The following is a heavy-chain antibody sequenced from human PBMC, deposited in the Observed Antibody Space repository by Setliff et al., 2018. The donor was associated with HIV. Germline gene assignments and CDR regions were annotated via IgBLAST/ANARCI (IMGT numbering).Heavy chain of an antibody. CDR1: GGSIRSYY. CDR2: IYYSGST. V-gene: IGHV4-59*06. D-gene: IGHD4-17*01. CDR3: ARSRPTVAGFYFDY. Sequence: SETLSLTCTVSGGSIRSYYWSWIRQPPGKGLEWIGYIYYSGSTYYIPSLKSRVTISVDTSKNQFSLKLSSVTAADTAVYYCARSRPTVAGFYFDYWGQGTLVTVSS. J-gene: IGHJ4*02.